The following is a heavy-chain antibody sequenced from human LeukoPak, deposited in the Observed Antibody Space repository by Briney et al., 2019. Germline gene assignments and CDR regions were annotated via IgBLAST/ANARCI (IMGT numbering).Heavy chain of an antibody. CDR1: GGSLSSYY. D-gene: IGHD2-2*01. V-gene: IGHV4-59*01. CDR3: ERDKYCSSTSCSPLFDY. J-gene: IGHJ4*02. CDR2: IYYSGIT. Sequence: LETLSLTCTFSGGSLSSYYWCWIRQPPGKGLEWIGYIYYSGITNYNPSLKSRVTISVDTSKNQFSLKLSSLTAADTAVYYCERDKYCSSTSCSPLFDYWGQGTLVTVSS.